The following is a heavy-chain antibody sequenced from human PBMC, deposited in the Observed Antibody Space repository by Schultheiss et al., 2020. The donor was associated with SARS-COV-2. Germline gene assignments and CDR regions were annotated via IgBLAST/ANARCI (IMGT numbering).Heavy chain of an antibody. D-gene: IGHD3-10*01. J-gene: IGHJ6*02. CDR1: GGTFSSYA. V-gene: IGHV1-69*06. CDR2: IIPIFGTA. Sequence: SVKVSCKASGGTFSSYAISWVRQAPGQGLEWMGGIIPIFGTANYAQKFQGRVTITADKSTSTAYMELSSLRSEDTAVYYCARAYLSRARYGSGSFYYYYGMDVWGQGTTVTVAS. CDR3: ARAYLSRARYGSGSFYYYYGMDV.